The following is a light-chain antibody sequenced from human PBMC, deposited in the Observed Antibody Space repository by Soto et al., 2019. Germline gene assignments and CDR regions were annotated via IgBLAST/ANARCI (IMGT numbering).Light chain of an antibody. Sequence: QSALTKPASVSGSPGQSSTISCTGTSSDVGGYNYVSWYQQHPGKAPKLMMYEVSNRPSGVSNRFSGSKSGNTASLTISGLQAEDEADYYCSSYTSSSTRVFGGGSKLTVL. CDR2: EVS. CDR3: SSYTSSSTRV. J-gene: IGLJ3*02. V-gene: IGLV2-14*01. CDR1: SSDVGGYNY.